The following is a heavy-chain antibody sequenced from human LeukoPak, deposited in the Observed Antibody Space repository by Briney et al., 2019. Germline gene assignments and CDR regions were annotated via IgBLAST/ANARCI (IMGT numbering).Heavy chain of an antibody. CDR2: ISYDGSNK. Sequence: PGRSLRLSCAASGFTFSSYGMHWVRQAPGKGLEWVAVISYDGSNKYYADSVEGRFTISRDNSKNTLYLQMNSLRAEDTAVYYCAKDRKWDLSLIHADYWGQGTLVTVSS. D-gene: IGHD1-26*01. J-gene: IGHJ4*02. CDR3: AKDRKWDLSLIHADY. CDR1: GFTFSSYG. V-gene: IGHV3-30*18.